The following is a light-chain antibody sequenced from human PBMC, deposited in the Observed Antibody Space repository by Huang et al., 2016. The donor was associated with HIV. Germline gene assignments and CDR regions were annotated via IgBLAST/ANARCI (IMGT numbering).Light chain of an antibody. CDR2: EVS. CDR3: MQGIHPIT. V-gene: IGKV2-29*02. CDR1: QSLLHSGGKTY. J-gene: IGKJ5*01. Sequence: IVLTQTPLSLSVTPGQPASISCESSQSLLHSGGKTYLHWYLKRPGQSPHLLIYEVSSRFCGVPDMFSGSGSGTDFTLKISRVEAEDVGVYYCMQGIHPITFGQGTPRDIK.